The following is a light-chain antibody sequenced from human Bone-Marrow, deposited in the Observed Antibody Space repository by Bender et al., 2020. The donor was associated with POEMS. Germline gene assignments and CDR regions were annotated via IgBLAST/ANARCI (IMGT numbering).Light chain of an antibody. Sequence: QSALSQPASVSGSPGQSITISCSGTISDIRIYNVVSWYQQHPGKAPKLMIHEVSKRPSGVPDRFSGPKSGNTASLTVSGLQAEDEGDYYCQSYDNSLGGWVFGGGTKLTVL. V-gene: IGLV2-14*02. CDR1: ISDIRIYNV. CDR2: EVS. J-gene: IGLJ3*02. CDR3: QSYDNSLGGWV.